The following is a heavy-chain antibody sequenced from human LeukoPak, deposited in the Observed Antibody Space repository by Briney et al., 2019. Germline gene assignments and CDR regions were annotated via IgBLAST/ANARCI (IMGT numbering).Heavy chain of an antibody. V-gene: IGHV1-2*02. CDR3: ARAGEYCSGGSCYSGVYFDS. CDR2: INPQSGET. J-gene: IGHJ4*02. Sequence: ASGKVSCKASGYIFTAYYMHWVRQAPGQGLDWMGWINPQSGETKFAQKFRGRVTMTRDTSISTVYTELTSLRSEDTAVYYCARAGEYCSGGSCYSGVYFDSWGQGTLVTVSS. D-gene: IGHD2-15*01. CDR1: GYIFTAYY.